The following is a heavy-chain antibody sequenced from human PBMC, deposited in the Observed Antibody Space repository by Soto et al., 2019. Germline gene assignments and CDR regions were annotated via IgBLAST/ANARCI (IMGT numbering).Heavy chain of an antibody. CDR1: GFTFSSYW. J-gene: IGHJ5*02. Sequence: PGGSLRLSCAASGFTFSSYWMHWVRQAPGKGLVWVSRINSDGSSTSYADSVKGRFTISRDNAKNTLYLQMNSLRAEDTAVYYCARVSAIHSGFDPWGQGTLVTVSS. CDR3: ARVSAIHSGFDP. CDR2: INSDGSST. V-gene: IGHV3-74*01.